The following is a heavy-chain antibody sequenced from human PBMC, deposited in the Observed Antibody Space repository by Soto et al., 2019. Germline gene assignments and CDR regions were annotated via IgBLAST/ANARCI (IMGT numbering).Heavy chain of an antibody. J-gene: IGHJ6*02. Sequence: GGSLRLSCAASGFTFSSYGMHWVRQAPGKGLEWVAVIWYDGSNKYYADSVKGRFTISRDNSKNTPYLQMNSLRAEDTAVYYCARDVRGYSYGWSNYYYGMDVWGQGTTVTVSS. CDR2: IWYDGSNK. CDR1: GFTFSSYG. CDR3: ARDVRGYSYGWSNYYYGMDV. V-gene: IGHV3-33*01. D-gene: IGHD5-18*01.